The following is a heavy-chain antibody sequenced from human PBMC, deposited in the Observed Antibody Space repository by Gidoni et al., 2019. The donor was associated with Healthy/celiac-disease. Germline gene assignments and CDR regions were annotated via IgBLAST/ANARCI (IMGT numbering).Heavy chain of an antibody. J-gene: IGHJ2*01. CDR3: ARDRGRDGYNFIWYFDL. D-gene: IGHD5-12*01. CDR2: IYTSGST. Sequence: QVQLQESGPGLVKPSQTLSLTCPVSGGSISSGSYYWSWIRQPAGKGLEWIGRIYTSGSTNYNPSLKSRVTISVDTSKNQFSLKLSSVTAADTAVYYCARDRGRDGYNFIWYFDLWGRGTLVTVSS. CDR1: GGSISSGSYY. V-gene: IGHV4-61*02.